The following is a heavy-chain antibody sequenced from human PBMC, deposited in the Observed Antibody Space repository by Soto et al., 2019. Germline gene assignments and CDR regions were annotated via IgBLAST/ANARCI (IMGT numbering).Heavy chain of an antibody. CDR3: AKDNSLHWFEP. Sequence: EVQLLESGGGLVQPGGSLRLACATSGFSFSTYAMTWVRQAPGKGLEWVSTFNGNGGGTYYADSVKGRFTISRDNSKNTLYLQMDSLRAEHTATYYCAKDNSLHWFEPWGQGTLVTVSS. CDR1: GFSFSTYA. V-gene: IGHV3-23*01. CDR2: FNGNGGGT. D-gene: IGHD2-15*01. J-gene: IGHJ5*02.